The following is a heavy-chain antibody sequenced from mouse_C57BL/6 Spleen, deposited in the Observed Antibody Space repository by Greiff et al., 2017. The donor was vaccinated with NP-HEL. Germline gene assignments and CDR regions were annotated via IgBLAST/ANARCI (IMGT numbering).Heavy chain of an antibody. J-gene: IGHJ2*01. D-gene: IGHD2-12*01. CDR3: ARYDGYPGY. V-gene: IGHV1-64*01. CDR1: GYTFTSYW. Sequence: VQLQQPGAELVKPGASVKLSCKASGYTFTSYWMHWVKQRPGQGLEWIGMIHPNSGSTNYNEKFKSKGTLTVDKSSSTAYMQLSSLTSEDSAVYYCARYDGYPGYWGQGTTLTVSS. CDR2: IHPNSGST.